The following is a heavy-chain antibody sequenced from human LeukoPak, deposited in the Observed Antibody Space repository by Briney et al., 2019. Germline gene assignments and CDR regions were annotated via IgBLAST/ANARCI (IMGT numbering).Heavy chain of an antibody. D-gene: IGHD2-21*02. J-gene: IGHJ4*02. CDR1: GFTFSSYA. V-gene: IGHV3-23*01. CDR3: AKPTYCGGDCYPYFDY. Sequence: TGGSLRLSCAASGFTFSSYAMSWVRQAPGKGLEWVSAISGSGGSTYYADSVKGRFTISRDNSKNTLYLQMNSLRAEDTAVYYCAKPTYCGGDCYPYFDYWGQGTLVTVSS. CDR2: ISGSGGST.